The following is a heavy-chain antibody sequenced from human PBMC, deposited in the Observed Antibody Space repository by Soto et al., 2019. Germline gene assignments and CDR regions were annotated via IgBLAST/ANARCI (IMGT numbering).Heavy chain of an antibody. D-gene: IGHD4-17*01. CDR2: IKHDGGAR. J-gene: IGHJ4*02. V-gene: IGHV3-7*02. Sequence: GGSLRLSCAASEFTFSSYYMSLVRQAPGKGLEWVANIKHDGGARDYLDSVKGRFTISRDNAKNSLYLQMNSLRAEDTAVYYCARGTQTTVITRLSDCWGQGTLVTVSS. CDR1: EFTFSSYY. CDR3: ARGTQTTVITRLSDC.